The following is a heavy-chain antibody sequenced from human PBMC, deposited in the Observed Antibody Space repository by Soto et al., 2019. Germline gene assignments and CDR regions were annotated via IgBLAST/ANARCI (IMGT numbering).Heavy chain of an antibody. Sequence: PSQTLSLTCAISGDSVSSNSAAWNWIRQSPSRGLEWLGRTYYRSKWYNDYAVSVKGRISINPDTSNNQFSLQLNSVAPEDTALYYCTRDRADYSSGSFSAGMDVWGQGTMVTVSS. D-gene: IGHD4-4*01. J-gene: IGHJ6*02. CDR1: GDSVSSNSAA. CDR2: TYYRSKWYN. V-gene: IGHV6-1*01. CDR3: TRDRADYSSGSFSAGMDV.